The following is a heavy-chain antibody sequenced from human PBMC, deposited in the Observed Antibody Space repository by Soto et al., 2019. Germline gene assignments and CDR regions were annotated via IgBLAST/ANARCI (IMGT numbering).Heavy chain of an antibody. D-gene: IGHD3-10*01. J-gene: IGHJ5*02. CDR3: ARDRMVRGVTNWFDP. CDR1: GFTFSSYW. CDR2: IKQDGSEK. V-gene: IGHV3-7*01. Sequence: PGGSLRLSCAASGFTFSSYWMSWVRQAPGKGLEWVANIKQDGSEKYYVDSVKGRFTISRDNAKNSLYLQMNSLRAEDTAVYYCARDRMVRGVTNWFDPWGQGTLVTVSS.